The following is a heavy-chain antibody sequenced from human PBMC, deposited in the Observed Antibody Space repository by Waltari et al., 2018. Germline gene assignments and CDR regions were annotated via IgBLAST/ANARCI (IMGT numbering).Heavy chain of an antibody. V-gene: IGHV3-33*01. J-gene: IGHJ4*02. CDR2: IWKNGSKE. Sequence: QVHLVESGGGVVQPGRSPRLSCAASGFTFRSYGMQWVRQGQGKGGGGVAVIWKNGSKEYYADSVGGRFTISRDNSKNTLYLKMNSLRAEDTAVYYCARDDYTSGWFLGYWGQGTLVTVSS. CDR1: GFTFRSYG. D-gene: IGHD6-19*01. CDR3: ARDDYTSGWFLGY.